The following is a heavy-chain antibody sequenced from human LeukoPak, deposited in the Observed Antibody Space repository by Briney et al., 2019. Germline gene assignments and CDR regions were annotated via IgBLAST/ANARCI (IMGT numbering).Heavy chain of an antibody. V-gene: IGHV3-7*01. J-gene: IGHJ4*02. CDR3: ARFELWFDY. CDR1: GFTFSNYW. D-gene: IGHD1-26*01. CDR2: IKQDGSEK. Sequence: GGSLRLSCAASGFTFSNYWMSWVHQAPGKGLEWVANIKQDGSEKYYVDSVKGRFTISKDNAKNSLYLQMNSLRAEDTAVYYCARFELWFDYWGQGTLVTVSS.